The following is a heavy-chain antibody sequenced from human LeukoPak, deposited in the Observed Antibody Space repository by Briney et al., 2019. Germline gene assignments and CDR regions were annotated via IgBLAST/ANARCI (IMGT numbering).Heavy chain of an antibody. CDR1: GYTFTGYY. Sequence: ASVKVSCKASGYTFTGYYMHWVRQAPGQRLEWMGWINAGNGNTKYSQEFQGRVTITRDTSASTAYMELSSLRSEDMAVYYCARVPRYSGYVPFDYWGQGTLVTVSS. V-gene: IGHV1-3*03. CDR3: ARVPRYSGYVPFDY. CDR2: INAGNGNT. J-gene: IGHJ4*02. D-gene: IGHD5-12*01.